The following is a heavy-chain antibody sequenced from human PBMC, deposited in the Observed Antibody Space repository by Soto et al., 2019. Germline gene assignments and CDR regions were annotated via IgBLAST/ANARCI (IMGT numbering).Heavy chain of an antibody. Sequence: QVQLQESGPGLVKPSETLSLTCTVSGGSISSYYWSWIRQPPGKGLEWIGYIYYSGSTNYNPSLKSRFTISVDTSKTPFSLKLSSVTAADTAVYYCARRWGYYYDSSGYPLGDWGQGTLVTVSS. J-gene: IGHJ4*02. CDR2: IYYSGST. CDR1: GGSISSYY. V-gene: IGHV4-59*08. CDR3: ARRWGYYYDSSGYPLGD. D-gene: IGHD3-22*01.